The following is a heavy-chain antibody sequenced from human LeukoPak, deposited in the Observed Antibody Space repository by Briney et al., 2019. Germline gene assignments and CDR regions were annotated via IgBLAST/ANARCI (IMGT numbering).Heavy chain of an antibody. CDR2: IHHSGST. CDR1: GGSISSDNW. V-gene: IGHV4-4*02. D-gene: IGHD5-24*01. J-gene: IGHJ6*02. Sequence: SETLSLTCAVSGGSISSDNWWTWVRQPPGKGLEWIGEIHHSGSTNYSPSLKSRVTISVDKSKNQFSLKLTSVTAADTAVYYCARATKPPPGYYYGMDVWGQGTTVTVSS. CDR3: ARATKPPPGYYYGMDV.